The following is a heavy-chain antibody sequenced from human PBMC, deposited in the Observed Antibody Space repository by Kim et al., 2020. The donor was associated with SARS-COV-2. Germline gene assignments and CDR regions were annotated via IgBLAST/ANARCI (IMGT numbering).Heavy chain of an antibody. Sequence: SETLSLTCTVSGGSISSYYWSWIRQPPGKGLEWIGYIYYSGSTNYNPSLKSRVTISVDTSKNQFSLKLSSVTAADTAVYYCARSQKHSRITGTHPFDYWGQGTLVTVSS. J-gene: IGHJ4*02. V-gene: IGHV4-59*13. CDR3: ARSQKHSRITGTHPFDY. CDR2: IYYSGST. CDR1: GGSISSYY. D-gene: IGHD1-7*01.